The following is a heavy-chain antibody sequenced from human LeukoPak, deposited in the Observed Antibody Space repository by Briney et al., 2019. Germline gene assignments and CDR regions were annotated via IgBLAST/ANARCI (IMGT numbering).Heavy chain of an antibody. D-gene: IGHD6-19*01. CDR3: AKVPTPGIAVAEFDY. J-gene: IGHJ4*02. CDR1: GFTFANYT. V-gene: IGHV3-23*01. CDR2: IIGSGVST. Sequence: GGSLRLSCEASGFTFANYTMSWVRQAPGKGLEWVSAIIGSGVSTYYADSVKGRFTISRDNSKNSLYLQMNSLRAEDTAVYYCAKVPTPGIAVAEFDYWGQGTLVTVSS.